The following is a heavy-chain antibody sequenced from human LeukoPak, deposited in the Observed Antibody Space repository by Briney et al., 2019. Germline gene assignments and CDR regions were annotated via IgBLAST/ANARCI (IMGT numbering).Heavy chain of an antibody. V-gene: IGHV3-23*01. Sequence: GGSLRLSCAASGFTFSSYWMHWVRQAPGKGLVWVSGISGSGGSTYYADSVKGRFTISRDNSKNTLYLQMNSLRAEDTAVYYCAKDFQFLWFGESWGQGTLVTVSS. CDR2: ISGSGGST. D-gene: IGHD3-10*01. CDR3: AKDFQFLWFGES. J-gene: IGHJ5*02. CDR1: GFTFSSYW.